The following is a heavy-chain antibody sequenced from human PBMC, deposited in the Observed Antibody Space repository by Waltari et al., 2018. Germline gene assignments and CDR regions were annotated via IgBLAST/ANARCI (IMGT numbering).Heavy chain of an antibody. V-gene: IGHV3-33*01. CDR3: ARAELKRGYYDSSGYFPPDY. J-gene: IGHJ4*02. Sequence: QVQLVESGGGVVQPGRSLRLSCAASGFTFSSYGMHWVRQAPGKGLEWVAVIWYDGSNKYYADSVKGRFTISRDNSKNTLYLQMNSLRAEDTAVYYCARAELKRGYYDSSGYFPPDYWGQGTLVTVSS. CDR2: IWYDGSNK. D-gene: IGHD3-22*01. CDR1: GFTFSSYG.